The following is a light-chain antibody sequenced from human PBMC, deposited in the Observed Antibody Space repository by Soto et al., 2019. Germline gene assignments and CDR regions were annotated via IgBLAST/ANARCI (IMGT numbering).Light chain of an antibody. J-gene: IGKJ4*01. CDR1: QSISTN. V-gene: IGKV3-15*01. CDR2: GAS. CDR3: QQYHKWPPFT. Sequence: EIVMTQSPGTLSVSPGDGATLSCRSSQSISTNLARYQQKPGQPPRLLIYGASTRAIGIAARFTGSGSGTEFTLTIGSLQSEDFAVYYCQQYHKWPPFTFGGGTKVDIK.